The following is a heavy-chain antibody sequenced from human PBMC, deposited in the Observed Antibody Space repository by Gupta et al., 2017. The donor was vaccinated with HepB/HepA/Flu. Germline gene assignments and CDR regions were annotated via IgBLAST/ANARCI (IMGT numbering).Heavy chain of an antibody. D-gene: IGHD2-21*01. V-gene: IGHV3-72*01. J-gene: IGHJ4*02. CDR3: TRGYCRSSMSCYPEFDD. Sequence: EVQLVESGGGLVQPGGSLRLSCASSGFTFSDHYMDWVRQAPGKGLEWVGRSRNKANSHTTEHAASVRGRFTVSRDDSKNSLYLQMNSLTTEDKAVYYCTRGYCRSSMSCYPEFDDWGQGTLVTVSS. CDR1: GFTFSDHY. CDR2: SRNKANSHTT.